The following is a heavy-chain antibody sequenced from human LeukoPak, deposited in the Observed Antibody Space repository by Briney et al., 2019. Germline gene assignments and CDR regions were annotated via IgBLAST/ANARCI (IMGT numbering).Heavy chain of an antibody. Sequence: GGSLRLSCVTSGFTFSHYGMHWVRQAPGKGLEWVAVIWSDGSNKFYADSVKGRFTISRDDSQNTVFLQMNSLRAEDTAIYYCAKDAQRGFDYSNSLEYWGQGTLVTVSS. CDR1: GFTFSHYG. V-gene: IGHV3-33*06. J-gene: IGHJ4*02. CDR2: IWSDGSNK. CDR3: AKDAQRGFDYSNSLEY. D-gene: IGHD4-11*01.